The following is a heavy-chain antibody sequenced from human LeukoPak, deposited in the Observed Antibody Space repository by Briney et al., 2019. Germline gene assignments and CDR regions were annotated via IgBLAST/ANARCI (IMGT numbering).Heavy chain of an antibody. CDR2: IIPLFGTA. CDR3: ARDSSEFRSLIPH. CDR1: GGTFSNYA. Sequence: ASVKVSCKASGGTFSNYAISWVRQAPGQGLEWMGGIIPLFGTANYAQKFQGRVMITADESTSTAYMEMSSLRSEDTAVYYCARDSSEFRSLIPHWGQGTLVTVSS. D-gene: IGHD2-21*01. V-gene: IGHV1-69*13. J-gene: IGHJ1*01.